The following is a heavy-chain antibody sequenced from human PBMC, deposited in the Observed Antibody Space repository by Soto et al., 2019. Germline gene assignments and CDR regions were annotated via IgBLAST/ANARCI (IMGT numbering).Heavy chain of an antibody. D-gene: IGHD2-8*01. CDR2: ISYDGSKK. CDR3: AKGITVLTLGYFDY. J-gene: IGHJ4*02. V-gene: IGHV3-30*18. CDR1: GFTFSSYG. Sequence: QVQLVESGGGVVQPGGSLRLSCAASGFTFSSYGMHWVRQAPGKGLVWVAVISYDGSKKYYADSVKGPFTISRDTSKNTLYLQRNSLRAEDTAVYYCAKGITVLTLGYFDYWGQGTLVTVSS.